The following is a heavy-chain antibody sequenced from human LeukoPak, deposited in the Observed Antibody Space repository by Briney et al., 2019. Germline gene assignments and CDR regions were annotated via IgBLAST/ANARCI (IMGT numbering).Heavy chain of an antibody. CDR1: GFTFNTYW. Sequence: PGGSLRLSCAASGFTFNTYWMHWVRQGPGKGLVWVSRINKDGSRTDYADSVKGRFTIFRDNAKNTLYLQMNSLRAEDTAVYYCVAPVLTPVWGQGTLVTVSS. CDR3: VAPVLTPV. J-gene: IGHJ4*02. V-gene: IGHV3-74*01. CDR2: INKDGSRT. D-gene: IGHD4-23*01.